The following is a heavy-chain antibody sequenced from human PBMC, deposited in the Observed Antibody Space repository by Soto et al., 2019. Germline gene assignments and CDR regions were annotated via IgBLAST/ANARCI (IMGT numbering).Heavy chain of an antibody. D-gene: IGHD3-16*02. CDR1: GFTLSMSA. J-gene: IGHJ3*01. V-gene: IGHV3-23*01. CDR2: ISDSGDRT. CDR3: AKDRGIIVKAGDAFDV. Sequence: GSLRLSCASSGFTLSMSAVNWVRQAPGKGLEWVSYISDSGDRTYYADSVKGRFTISRDRSKNTVSLQMDSLRAEDTAVYYCAKDRGIIVKAGDAFDVWGQGTKVTVSS.